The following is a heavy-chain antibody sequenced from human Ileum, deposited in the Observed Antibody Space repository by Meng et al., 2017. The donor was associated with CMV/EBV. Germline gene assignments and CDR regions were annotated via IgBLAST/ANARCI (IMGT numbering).Heavy chain of an antibody. CDR2: ISGYNGNT. J-gene: IGHJ4*02. D-gene: IGHD6-19*01. V-gene: IGHV1-18*01. CDR1: GYTFTNYG. CDR3: AREGSSGWYGGDY. Sequence: ASVKVSCKASGYTFTNYGISWLRQAPGQGLEWMGWISGYNGNTNYAQKLQGRVTMTTETSTSTAYMELRSLRPDDTAVYYCAREGSSGWYGGDYWGQGTLVTVSS.